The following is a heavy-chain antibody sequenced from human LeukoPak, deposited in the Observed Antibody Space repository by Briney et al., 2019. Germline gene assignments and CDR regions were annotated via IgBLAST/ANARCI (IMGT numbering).Heavy chain of an antibody. CDR3: ARGTVLNYYDSSGYHKSPGSVDY. D-gene: IGHD3-22*01. J-gene: IGHJ4*02. CDR1: GYTFTSYY. Sequence: ASVKVSCKASGYTFTSYYMHWVRQAPGQGLEWTGIINPSGGSTSYAQKFQGRVTMTRDTSTSTVYMELSSLRSEDTAVYYCARGTVLNYYDSSGYHKSPGSVDYWGQGTLVTVSS. CDR2: INPSGGST. V-gene: IGHV1-46*01.